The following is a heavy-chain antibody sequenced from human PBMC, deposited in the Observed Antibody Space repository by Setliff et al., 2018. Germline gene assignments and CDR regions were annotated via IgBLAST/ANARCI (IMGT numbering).Heavy chain of an antibody. CDR2: IWYDGSNK. Sequence: PGGSLRLSCAASGFTFSSYGMHWVRQAPGKGLEWVAVIWYDGSNKYYADSVKGRFTISRDNSKNTLYLQMNSLRAEDTAVYYCAKGNSNYYDSSGYLHHFYYWGQGTLVTVSS. D-gene: IGHD3-22*01. J-gene: IGHJ4*02. CDR1: GFTFSSYG. CDR3: AKGNSNYYDSSGYLHHFYY. V-gene: IGHV3-33*06.